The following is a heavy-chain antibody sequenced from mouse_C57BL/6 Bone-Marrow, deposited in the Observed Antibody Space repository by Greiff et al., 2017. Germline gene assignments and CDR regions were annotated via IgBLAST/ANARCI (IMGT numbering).Heavy chain of an antibody. V-gene: IGHV3-6*01. CDR3: ASYYSNPYFDY. Sequence: DVQLVESGPGLVKPSQSLSLTCSVTGYSITSGYYWNWIRQFPGNKLEWMGYISYDGSNNYNPSLKNRISITRDTSKNQFFLKLNSVTTEDTATYYCASYYSNPYFDYWGQGTTLTVSS. D-gene: IGHD2-5*01. J-gene: IGHJ2*01. CDR2: ISYDGSN. CDR1: GYSITSGYY.